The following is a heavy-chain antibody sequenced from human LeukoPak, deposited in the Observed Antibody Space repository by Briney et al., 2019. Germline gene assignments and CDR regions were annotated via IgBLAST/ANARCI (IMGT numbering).Heavy chain of an antibody. Sequence: ASVKVSCKASGYTFTGYYMHWVRQAPGQGLEWMGWINPNSGGTNYAQKFQGRVTMTRDTSISTAYMELRSLRSDDTAVYYCARDGGPGIWFGENYYYGMDVWGQGTTVTVSS. J-gene: IGHJ6*02. CDR1: GYTFTGYY. CDR3: ARDGGPGIWFGENYYYGMDV. CDR2: INPNSGGT. V-gene: IGHV1-2*02. D-gene: IGHD3-10*01.